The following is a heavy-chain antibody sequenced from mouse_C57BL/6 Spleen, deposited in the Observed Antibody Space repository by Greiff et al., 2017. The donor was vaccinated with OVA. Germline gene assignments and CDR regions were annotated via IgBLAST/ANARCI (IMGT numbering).Heavy chain of an antibody. Sequence: EVQLQQSGAELVKPGASVKLSCTASGFTIKDYYMHWVKQRTEQGLEWIGRIDPEDGDTKYAPKFQGKATITADTSSNTAYLQLSSLTSEDTAVYYCAINWEGDFDYWGQGTTLTVSS. V-gene: IGHV14-2*01. J-gene: IGHJ2*01. CDR2: IDPEDGDT. D-gene: IGHD4-1*01. CDR3: AINWEGDFDY. CDR1: GFTIKDYY.